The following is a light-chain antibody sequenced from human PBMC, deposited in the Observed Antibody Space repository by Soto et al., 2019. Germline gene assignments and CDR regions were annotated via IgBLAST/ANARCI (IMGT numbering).Light chain of an antibody. Sequence: QAVVTQPPSVSEAPRQRVTISCSGSISNIGNNAVNWYQQLAGMAPKLLIYYDDLLPSGVSDRFSGSKSGTSASQAISGLQSEDEGDYYCAAWDDSLNGWVFGGGTKVTVL. CDR3: AAWDDSLNGWV. V-gene: IGLV1-36*01. J-gene: IGLJ3*02. CDR1: ISNIGNNA. CDR2: YDD.